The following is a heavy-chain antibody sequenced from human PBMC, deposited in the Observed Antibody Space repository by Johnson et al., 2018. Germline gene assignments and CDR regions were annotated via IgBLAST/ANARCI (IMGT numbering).Heavy chain of an antibody. V-gene: IGHV3-73*01. CDR3: TRRMRPTTHYYDSSRGRAFDI. D-gene: IGHD3-22*01. CDR1: GFRFGDSD. Sequence: VQLVESGGGLVQPGGSLKLSCEASGFRFGDSDIHWVRQASGKGLEWVGRIRSKVNNYATAYPTSVEGRFTVSSEDSKNAAYLQMNSLKIEDTAVYYCTRRMRPTTHYYDSSRGRAFDIWGQGTMVTVSS. CDR2: IRSKVNNYAT. J-gene: IGHJ3*02.